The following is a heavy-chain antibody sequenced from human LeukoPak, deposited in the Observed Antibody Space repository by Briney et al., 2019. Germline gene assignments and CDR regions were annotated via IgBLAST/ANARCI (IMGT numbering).Heavy chain of an antibody. CDR3: AKELPDDFWSGQYYFDY. J-gene: IGHJ4*02. D-gene: IGHD3-3*01. Sequence: GGSLRLSCAVSGFTFTHYAMHWVRQAPGKGLEWVAVISYDGSNKYYADSVKGRFTISRDNSKNTLYLQMNSLRAEDTAVYYCAKELPDDFWSGQYYFDYWGQGTLVTVSS. CDR2: ISYDGSNK. V-gene: IGHV3-30*18. CDR1: GFTFTHYA.